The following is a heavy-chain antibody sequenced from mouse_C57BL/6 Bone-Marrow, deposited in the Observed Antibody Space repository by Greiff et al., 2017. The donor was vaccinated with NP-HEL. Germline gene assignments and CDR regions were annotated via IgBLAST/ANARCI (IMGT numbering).Heavy chain of an antibody. CDR2: INPSNGGT. V-gene: IGHV1-53*01. CDR1: GYTFTSYW. CDR3: ARSWGNWEGYFDV. Sequence: QVQLKQPGTELVKPGASVKLSCKASGYTFTSYWMHWVKQRPGQGLEWIGNINPSNGGTNYNEKFKSKATLTVDKSSSTAYMQLSSLTSEDSAVYYCARSWGNWEGYFDVWGTGTTVTVSS. D-gene: IGHD4-1*01. J-gene: IGHJ1*03.